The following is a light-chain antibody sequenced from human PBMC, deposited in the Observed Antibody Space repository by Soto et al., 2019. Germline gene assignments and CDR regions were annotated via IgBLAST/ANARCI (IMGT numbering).Light chain of an antibody. J-gene: IGKJ5*01. V-gene: IGKV3-15*01. CDR1: QSVRNK. CDR3: QQYNTWRSIT. Sequence: EIVMTVYPASLSVSQGARFTLSGRASQSVRNKVAWYQQKPGQTPRVIIYDTSTRAADIPARFSGSGYGTYFTLTISSLQSEDFAIHYCQQYNTWRSITFGPGTRLEIK. CDR2: DTS.